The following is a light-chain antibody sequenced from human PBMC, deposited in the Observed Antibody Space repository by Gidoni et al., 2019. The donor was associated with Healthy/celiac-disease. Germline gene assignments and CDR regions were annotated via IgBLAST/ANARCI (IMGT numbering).Light chain of an antibody. Sequence: QSALTQPASVSGSPGQSITISCSGTSSYVGGYNYVSWYQQHPGKAPKLMIYDVSNRPSGFSNRFSGSKSGNTASLTISGLQAEDEADYYCSSYTSSSCVVFGGGTKLTVL. CDR3: SSYTSSSCVV. CDR1: SSYVGGYNY. V-gene: IGLV2-14*01. CDR2: DVS. J-gene: IGLJ2*01.